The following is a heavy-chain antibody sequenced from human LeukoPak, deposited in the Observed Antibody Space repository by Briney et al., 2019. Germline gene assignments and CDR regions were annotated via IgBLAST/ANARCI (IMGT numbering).Heavy chain of an antibody. D-gene: IGHD1-7*01. V-gene: IGHV4-59*08. CDR1: GGSVILNF. CDR3: ARHSPFDNWNYDY. Sequence: SETLSLTCSVPGGSVILNFWSWIRQTPGKGLEWIGYVFENGRTNYNPSLRSRVSMSQDTSKNQFSLKLNSVTASDTAVYYCARHSPFDNWNYDYWGQGILVTVSS. J-gene: IGHJ4*02. CDR2: VFENGRT.